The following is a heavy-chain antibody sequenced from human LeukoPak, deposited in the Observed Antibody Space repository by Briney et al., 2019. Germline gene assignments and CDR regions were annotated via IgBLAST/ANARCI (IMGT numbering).Heavy chain of an antibody. V-gene: IGHV2-26*01. Sequence: SGPVLVQPPGPLTLTWTVSGFSLSTARMGGSWIRQPPVKALEWLAHIFSNDETSYSTSLKSSLTISKDTSKSQVVLTMTTMDPVDTATYYCARIFYYGSDSYYYFDYWGQGTLVTVSS. CDR2: IFSNDET. J-gene: IGHJ4*02. CDR3: ARIFYYGSDSYYYFDY. D-gene: IGHD3-10*01. CDR1: GFSLSTARMG.